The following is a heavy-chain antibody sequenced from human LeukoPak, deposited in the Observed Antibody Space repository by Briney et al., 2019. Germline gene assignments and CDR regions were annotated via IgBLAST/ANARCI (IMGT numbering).Heavy chain of an antibody. CDR1: GFTLNKYE. CDR2: IRADDGET. V-gene: IGHV3-23*01. Sequence: GGSVTLSCAASGFTLNKYEVTWVRPAPGKGREWVGGIRADDGETYYADSVKGWFNISRDNSENTLYLLMNSLRGEDTAIYYCALLGSKLLWRRDYWGQGTLVTVSS. D-gene: IGHD3-10*01. CDR3: ALLGSKLLWRRDY. J-gene: IGHJ4*02.